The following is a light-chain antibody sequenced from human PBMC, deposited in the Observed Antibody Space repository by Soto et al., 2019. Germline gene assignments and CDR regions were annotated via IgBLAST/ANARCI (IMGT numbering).Light chain of an antibody. CDR3: QQYNSYSRT. V-gene: IGKV1-5*01. CDR1: QSISSW. Sequence: DIQMTQSPSTLSASVGDRVTITCRASQSISSWLAWYQQKPGKAPNLLIYDASSLESGVPSRFSGSGSGTEFTLTISSLQPDGFATYYCQQYNSYSRTFGQGTKVDIK. J-gene: IGKJ1*01. CDR2: DAS.